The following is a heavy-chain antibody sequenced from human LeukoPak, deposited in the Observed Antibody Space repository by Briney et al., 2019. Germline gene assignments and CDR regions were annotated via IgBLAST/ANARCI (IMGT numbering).Heavy chain of an antibody. CDR1: GFTVSSNY. CDR2: IYSGGST. D-gene: IGHD3-10*02. J-gene: IGHJ6*03. V-gene: IGHV3-53*01. CDR3: AKEELRRITMWGYMDV. Sequence: GGSLRLSCAASGFTVSSNYMSWVRQAPGKGLEWVSVIYSGGSTYYADSVKGRFTISRDNSKNTLYLQMNSLRAEDTAFYCAKEELRRITMWGYMDVWGKGTTVTISS.